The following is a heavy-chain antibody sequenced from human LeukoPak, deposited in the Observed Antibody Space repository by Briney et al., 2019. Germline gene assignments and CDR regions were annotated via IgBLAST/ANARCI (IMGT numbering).Heavy chain of an antibody. J-gene: IGHJ3*02. D-gene: IGHD3-16*02. CDR1: GYTFTSYY. CDR3: ARRGGYYDYVWGSYRDDAFDI. Sequence: ASVKVSCKASGYTFTSYYMHWVRQAPGQGLEWMGIINPSGGSTSYAQKFQGRVTMTRDTSTSTVYMELSSLRSKDTAVYYCARRGGYYDYVWGSYRDDAFDIWGQGTMVTVSS. V-gene: IGHV1-46*01. CDR2: INPSGGST.